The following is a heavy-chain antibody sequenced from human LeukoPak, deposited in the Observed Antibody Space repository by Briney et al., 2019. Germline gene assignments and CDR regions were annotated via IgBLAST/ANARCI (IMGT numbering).Heavy chain of an antibody. D-gene: IGHD3-10*01. CDR1: GFTFSSYG. V-gene: IGHV3-23*01. Sequence: GGSLRLSCAASGFTFSSYGMSWVRQTPGKGLEWVSAISGSGSSTYYADSVKGRFTISRDKSKNTLYLQMNSLRAEDTAVYYCARATMVRGHRYMDVWGKGTTVTISS. CDR3: ARATMVRGHRYMDV. J-gene: IGHJ6*03. CDR2: ISGSGSST.